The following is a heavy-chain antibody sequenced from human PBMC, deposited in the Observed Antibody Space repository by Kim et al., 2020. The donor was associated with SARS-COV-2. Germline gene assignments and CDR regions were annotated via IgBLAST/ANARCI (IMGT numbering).Heavy chain of an antibody. Sequence: IYYADSLKGRFTISKDKAKNSLFLQMSGLRVEDTAIYYCARESSSSSSFDYWGQGTLVTVSS. V-gene: IGHV3-11*01. D-gene: IGHD6-6*01. CDR2: I. CDR3: ARESSSSSSFDY. J-gene: IGHJ4*02.